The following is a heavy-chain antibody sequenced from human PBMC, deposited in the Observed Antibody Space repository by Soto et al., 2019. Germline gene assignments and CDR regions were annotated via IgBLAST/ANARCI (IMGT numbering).Heavy chain of an antibody. CDR3: AQEDDAWTNGYFDL. CDR2: ISGSGVGT. Sequence: EVQLLESGGGLVQPGGTLRLSCAASGFTFSSYDMSWVRQAPGKGLEWVSAISGSGVGTFYAESVKGRFTISRDNSKKMLSVQMTSLKVEETAIYYCAQEDDAWTNGYFDLWGQGTIVTVSS. CDR1: GFTFSSYD. J-gene: IGHJ3*01. D-gene: IGHD2-8*01. V-gene: IGHV3-23*01.